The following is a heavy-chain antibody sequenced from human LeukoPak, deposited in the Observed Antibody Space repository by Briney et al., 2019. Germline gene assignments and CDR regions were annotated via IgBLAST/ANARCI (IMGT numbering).Heavy chain of an antibody. CDR2: IYYSGST. D-gene: IGHD3-10*01. Sequence: SQTLSLTCTVSGGSISSGDYYWSWIRQPPGKGLEWIGYIYYSGSTYYNPSLKSRVTISVDTSKNQFSLELSSVTAADTAVYYCARDPAVLWFGESDWGQGTLVTVSS. CDR1: GGSISSGDYY. CDR3: ARDPAVLWFGESD. V-gene: IGHV4-30-4*08. J-gene: IGHJ4*02.